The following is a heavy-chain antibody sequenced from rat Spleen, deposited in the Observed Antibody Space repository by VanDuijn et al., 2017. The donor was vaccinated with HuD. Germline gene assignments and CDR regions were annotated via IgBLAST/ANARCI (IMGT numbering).Heavy chain of an antibody. CDR1: GYTFTSYY. CDR3: ARDEDNNPYWYFDF. Sequence: QIQLQQSGAELAKPGSSVKISCKASGYTFTSYYISWIKQTTGQGLEYIGYINTGSGGTNYNEKFKGKATLTVDKSSSTAFMQLSSLTPDDSAVYYCARDEDNNPYWYFDFWGPGTMVTVSS. J-gene: IGHJ1*01. CDR2: INTGSGGT. D-gene: IGHD1-10*01. V-gene: IGHV1-43*01.